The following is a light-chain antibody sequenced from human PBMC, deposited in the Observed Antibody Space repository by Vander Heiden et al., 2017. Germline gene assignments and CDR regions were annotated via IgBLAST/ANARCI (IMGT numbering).Light chain of an antibody. CDR3: SSYTSSSTSV. CDR2: DVS. V-gene: IGLV2-14*03. CDR1: SSDVGGYNY. J-gene: IGLJ1*01. Sequence: QSALTQPASVSGSPAQSITIPCTGTSSDVGGYNYVSWYQQHPGKAPKLMMYDVSNRPSGVSNRFSGSKSGNTASLTISGLQAEDEADDYCSSYTSSSTSVFGTGTKLTVL.